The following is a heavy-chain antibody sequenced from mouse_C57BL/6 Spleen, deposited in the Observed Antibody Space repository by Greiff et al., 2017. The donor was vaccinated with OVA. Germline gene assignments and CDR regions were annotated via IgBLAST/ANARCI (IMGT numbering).Heavy chain of an antibody. CDR3: ARGGSRFATEAMDY. V-gene: IGHV1-72*01. CDR1: GYTFTSYW. D-gene: IGHD1-1*01. Sequence: QVQLQQPGAELVKPGASVKLSCKASGYTFTSYWMHWVKQRPGRGLEWIGRIDPNSGGTKYNEKFKSKATLTVDKPSSTAYMQLSSLTSEDSAVDYCARGGSRFATEAMDYWGQGTSVTVSS. CDR2: IDPNSGGT. J-gene: IGHJ4*01.